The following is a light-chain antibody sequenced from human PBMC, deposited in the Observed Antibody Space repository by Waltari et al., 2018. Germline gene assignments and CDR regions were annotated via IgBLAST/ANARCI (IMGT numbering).Light chain of an antibody. CDR2: DAA. J-gene: IGKJ1*01. V-gene: IGKV3-11*01. Sequence: EIVLTQSPATLSLSPGERATLSCRARQSVRTYLAWYQQKPGQAPRLHIYDAATRATAIPARFSGSGYGTDFTLTINSLEPEDFAVYYCQLRSKWLRTFGQGTKVEV. CDR3: QLRSKWLRT. CDR1: QSVRTY.